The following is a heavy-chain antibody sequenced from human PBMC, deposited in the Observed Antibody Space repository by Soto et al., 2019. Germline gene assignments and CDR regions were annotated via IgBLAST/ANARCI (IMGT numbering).Heavy chain of an antibody. Sequence: EVQLVESGGGLVQAGGSLRLSCAASGFTFDDYAMHWVRRAPGKGLEWGAHISWNSGSLVYADSVKGRFNIYRDNDKNTLYMQMNRQKHEDKALYYCTKNKEFRPPHYYFDLWGRGTQVTDSS. D-gene: IGHD3-10*01. CDR1: GFTFDDYA. J-gene: IGHJ2*01. V-gene: IGHV3-9*01. CDR3: TKNKEFRPPHYYFDL. CDR2: ISWNSGSL.